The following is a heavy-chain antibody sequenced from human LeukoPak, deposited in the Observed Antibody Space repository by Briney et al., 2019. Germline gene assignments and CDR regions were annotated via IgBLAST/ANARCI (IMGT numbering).Heavy chain of an antibody. CDR2: IYYSGST. V-gene: IGHV4-59*01. CDR3: ARVKWRYYDSKGFDY. Sequence: SETLSLTCTVSGGSISSYYWSLIRQPPGKGLEWIGYIYYSGSTNYNPSLKSRVTISVDTSKNQFSLKLSSVTAADTAVYYCARVKWRYYDSKGFDYWGQGTLVTVSS. J-gene: IGHJ4*02. D-gene: IGHD3-22*01. CDR1: GGSISSYY.